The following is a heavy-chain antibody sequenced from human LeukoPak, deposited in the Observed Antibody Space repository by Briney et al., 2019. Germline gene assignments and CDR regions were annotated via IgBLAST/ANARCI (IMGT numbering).Heavy chain of an antibody. CDR3: AKPPPGYSSPLGV. Sequence: PGGSLRLSCAASGFTFSSYAMSWVRQAPGKGLEWVSSISGSGDGTYYADSVKGRITISRDNSKNTLYLQMNTLGAEDTAVYYCAKPPPGYSSPLGVWGQGTTVTVSS. V-gene: IGHV3-23*01. D-gene: IGHD6-13*01. J-gene: IGHJ6*02. CDR1: GFTFSSYA. CDR2: ISGSGDGT.